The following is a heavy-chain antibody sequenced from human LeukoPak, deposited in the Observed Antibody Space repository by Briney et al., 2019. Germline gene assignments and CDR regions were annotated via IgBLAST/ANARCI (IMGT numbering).Heavy chain of an antibody. J-gene: IGHJ4*02. V-gene: IGHV3-74*01. CDR1: GFPFRSHW. CDR3: ARSLGYSSGG. D-gene: IGHD2-15*01. CDR2: ISTDGTTT. Sequence: GGSLTLSCAASGFPFRSHWMHWVRQVPGKGLVWVSHISTDGTTTNYADSVKGRFTISRDNAKDTLYLQLNSLRAEDTAIYYCARSLGYSSGGWGQGTLVTVSS.